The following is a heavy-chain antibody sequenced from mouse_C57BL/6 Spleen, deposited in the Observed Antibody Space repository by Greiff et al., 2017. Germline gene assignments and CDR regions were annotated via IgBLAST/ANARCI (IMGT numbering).Heavy chain of an antibody. V-gene: IGHV1-81*01. CDR3: ARDRYYGSTPSYYFDY. Sequence: VQLQQSGAELARPGASVKLSCKASGYTFTSYGISWVKQRTGQGLEWIGEIYPRSGNTYYNEKFKGKATLTADKSSITAYIDLRSLTSEDSAVYFCARDRYYGSTPSYYFDYWGQVTTLTVSS. CDR1: GYTFTSYG. CDR2: IYPRSGNT. D-gene: IGHD1-1*01. J-gene: IGHJ2*01.